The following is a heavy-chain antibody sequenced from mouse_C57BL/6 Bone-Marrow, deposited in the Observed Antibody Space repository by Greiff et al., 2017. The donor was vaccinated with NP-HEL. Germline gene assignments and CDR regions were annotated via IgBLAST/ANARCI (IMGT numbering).Heavy chain of an antibody. J-gene: IGHJ2*01. Sequence: QVQLQQPGAELVRPGSSVKLSCKASGYTFTSYWMHWVKQRPIQGLEWIGNIDPSDSETHYNQKFKDKATLTVDKSSSTAYMQRSSLTSEDSAVYYCAIWLYDYDFDYWGQGTTLTVSS. V-gene: IGHV1-52*01. CDR2: IDPSDSET. CDR3: AIWLYDYDFDY. CDR1: GYTFTSYW. D-gene: IGHD2-4*01.